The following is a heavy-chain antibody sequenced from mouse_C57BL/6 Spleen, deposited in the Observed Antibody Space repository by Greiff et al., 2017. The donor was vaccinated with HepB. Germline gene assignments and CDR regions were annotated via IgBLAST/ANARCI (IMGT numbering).Heavy chain of an antibody. CDR3: ARKGHAMDY. D-gene: IGHD3-3*01. CDR1: GYAFSSSW. V-gene: IGHV1-82*01. Sequence: LEESGPELVKPGASVKISCKASGYAFSSSWMNWVKQRPGKGLEWIGRIYPGDGDTNYNGKFKGKATLTADKSSSTAYMQLSSLTSEDSAVYFCARKGHAMDYWGQGTSVTVSS. CDR2: IYPGDGDT. J-gene: IGHJ4*01.